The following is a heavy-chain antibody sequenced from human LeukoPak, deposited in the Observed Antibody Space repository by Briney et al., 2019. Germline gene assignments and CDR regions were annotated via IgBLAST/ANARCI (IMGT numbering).Heavy chain of an antibody. D-gene: IGHD1-26*01. CDR1: GFTFSSYA. CDR2: ISYDGSNK. J-gene: IGHJ4*02. CDR3: ARGGSYIDY. Sequence: PGGSLRLSCAASGFTFSSYAMHWVRQAPGKGLEWVAVISYDGSNKYYADSVKGRFTISRDNSKNTLYLQMNSLRAEDTAVYYCARGGSYIDYWGQGTLVTVSS. V-gene: IGHV3-30-3*01.